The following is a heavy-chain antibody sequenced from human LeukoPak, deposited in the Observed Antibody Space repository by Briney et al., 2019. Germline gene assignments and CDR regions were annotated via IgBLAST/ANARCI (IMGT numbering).Heavy chain of an antibody. CDR2: IYWDDDK. Sequence: SGPTLVKPTQTLTLTCTFSGFSLSTSGVGVGWIRQPPGKALEWLALIYWDDDKRYSPSLKSWLTITKDTSKNQVVLTMTNMDPVDTATYYCALLGPNSSGYDYFDYWGQGTLVTVSS. CDR3: ALLGPNSSGYDYFDY. D-gene: IGHD3-22*01. CDR1: GFSLSTSGVG. V-gene: IGHV2-5*02. J-gene: IGHJ4*02.